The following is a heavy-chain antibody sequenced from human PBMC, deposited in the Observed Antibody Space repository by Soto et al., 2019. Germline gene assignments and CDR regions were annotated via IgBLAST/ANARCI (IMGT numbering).Heavy chain of an antibody. Sequence: GYSLKISCKSSGYSFTTYWIAWVLQMPGKGLEWMGIIYPADSDTKYSPSFQGQVTISADKSISTAYVQWSSLRASDTAMYYCAIFWDIVTGDTHGIDFCVQGTTVTV. D-gene: IGHD3-9*01. J-gene: IGHJ6*02. V-gene: IGHV5-51*01. CDR3: AIFWDIVTGDTHGIDF. CDR2: IYPADSDT. CDR1: GYSFTTYW.